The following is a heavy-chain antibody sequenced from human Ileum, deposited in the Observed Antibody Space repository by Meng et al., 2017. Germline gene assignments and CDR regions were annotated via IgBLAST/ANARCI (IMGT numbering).Heavy chain of an antibody. CDR2: IKQSGVT. Sequence: VERRRWGAGMVKPAATLPLPCAGYGWSFSYYYWSWIRQAPGKGLEWIGEIKQSGVTKYNPSLKSRVSISVNSSKNQLSLKVTSVTAADTAVYYCALLLVVDSSTLDDYWGQGTLVTVSS. D-gene: IGHD2-15*01. J-gene: IGHJ4*02. CDR3: ALLLVVDSSTLDDY. CDR1: GWSFSYYY. V-gene: IGHV4-34*02.